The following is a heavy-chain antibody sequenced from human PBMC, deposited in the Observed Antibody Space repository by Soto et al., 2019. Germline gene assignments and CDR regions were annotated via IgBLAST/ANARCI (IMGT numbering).Heavy chain of an antibody. D-gene: IGHD2-15*01. V-gene: IGHV3-23*01. CDR2: ISASGSST. Sequence: EVQLLESGGGLVQPGGSLRLSCVPSGFTFDTYAMSWVRQIPGKGLEWVSTISASGSSTYYADSVKGRFTISRDNFKKTLHLQLNGLTAEDRAVYYCAKRGPCSDYDYGLDVWGQGTTVTVSS. J-gene: IGHJ6*02. CDR3: AKRGPCSDYDYGLDV. CDR1: GFTFDTYA.